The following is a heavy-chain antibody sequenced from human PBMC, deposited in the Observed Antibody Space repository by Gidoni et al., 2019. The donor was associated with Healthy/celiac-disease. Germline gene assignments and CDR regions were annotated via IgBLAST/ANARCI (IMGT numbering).Heavy chain of an antibody. Sequence: QVQLVQSGAEVKKPGASVKVSCKASGYTFTTYYMHWVRQAPGQGLEWMVIINPSGGSTSYAQKFQGRVTMTRDTSTSTVYMELSSLRSENTAVYYCARAGVITGTTKSFGWFDPWGQGTLVTVSS. CDR1: GYTFTTYY. CDR2: INPSGGST. D-gene: IGHD1-7*01. J-gene: IGHJ5*02. CDR3: ARAGVITGTTKSFGWFDP. V-gene: IGHV1-46*03.